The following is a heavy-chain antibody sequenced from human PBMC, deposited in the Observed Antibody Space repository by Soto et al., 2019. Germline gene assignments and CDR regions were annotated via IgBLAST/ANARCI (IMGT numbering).Heavy chain of an antibody. D-gene: IGHD6-6*01. CDR2: ISSSGSKR. Sequence: GGSLRLSCAASGFTFRNFEMNWVRQVPGRGLEWISYISSSGSKRYYADSVKGRFIVSRDNSNDSLFLEVNSLRDEDTGVYYCARDSIAAPNWFDPWGQGTMVTVYS. CDR1: GFTFRNFE. V-gene: IGHV3-48*03. J-gene: IGHJ5*02. CDR3: ARDSIAAPNWFDP.